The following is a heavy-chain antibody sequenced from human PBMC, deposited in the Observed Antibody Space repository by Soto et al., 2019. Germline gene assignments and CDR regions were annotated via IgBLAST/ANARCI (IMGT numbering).Heavy chain of an antibody. V-gene: IGHV3-21*01. J-gene: IGHJ6*02. Sequence: GGSLRLSCAASGFTFSSYSMNWVRQAPGKGLEWVSSISSSSSYIYYADSVKGRFTISRDNAKNSLYLQMNSLRAEDTAGYYCARDQLNSGNYDFWSGYYYYYYYGMDVWGQGTTVTVSS. CDR2: ISSSSSYI. CDR3: ARDQLNSGNYDFWSGYYYYYYYGMDV. D-gene: IGHD3-3*01. CDR1: GFTFSSYS.